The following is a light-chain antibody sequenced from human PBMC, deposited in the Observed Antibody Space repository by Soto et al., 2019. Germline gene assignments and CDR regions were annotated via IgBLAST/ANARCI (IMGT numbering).Light chain of an antibody. CDR1: QSVSNTY. V-gene: IGKV3-20*01. Sequence: EIVLTQSPGTLSLSPGERATLSCRASQSVSNTYLAWYQQKPGQAPRLLIYDASNRATGIPDRFSGSGSGPDFTLTISRLEPEDFAVYYCQQYGSSPLTFGGGTKVDIK. J-gene: IGKJ4*01. CDR2: DAS. CDR3: QQYGSSPLT.